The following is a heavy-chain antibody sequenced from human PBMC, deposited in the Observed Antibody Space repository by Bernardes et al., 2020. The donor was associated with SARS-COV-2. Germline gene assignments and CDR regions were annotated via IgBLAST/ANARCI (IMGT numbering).Heavy chain of an antibody. CDR2: ITSSSYI. Sequence: GWSLRLSCAASGFTFSDYTMNWVRQAPGKGLEWVSSITSSSYISYADSVKGRFTVSRDNAKNSLYLQMNSLRAEDTAVYYCAKLFDIRGGTGLDPWGQGTLVTVSS. CDR1: GFTFSDYT. CDR3: AKLFDIRGGTGLDP. D-gene: IGHD3-9*01. J-gene: IGHJ5*02. V-gene: IGHV3-21*01.